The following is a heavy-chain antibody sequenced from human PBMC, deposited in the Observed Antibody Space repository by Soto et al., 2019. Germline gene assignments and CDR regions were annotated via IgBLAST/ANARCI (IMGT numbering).Heavy chain of an antibody. CDR2: ISAYNGNT. CDR3: ARIPGFLEWLPLDY. V-gene: IGHV1-18*01. Sequence: VKVSCKASGYTFTSYGISWVRQAPGQGLEWMGWISAYNGNTNYAQKLQGRVTMTTDTSTSTAYMELRSLRSDDTAVYYCARIPGFLEWLPLDYWGQGTLVTVSS. D-gene: IGHD3-3*01. CDR1: GYTFTSYG. J-gene: IGHJ4*02.